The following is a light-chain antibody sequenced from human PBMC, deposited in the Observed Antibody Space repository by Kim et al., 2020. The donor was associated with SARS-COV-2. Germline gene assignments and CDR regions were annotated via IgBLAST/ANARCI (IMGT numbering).Light chain of an antibody. CDR2: GAS. Sequence: SPGERATLSCRASQSLGSNLAWYQQKPAQAPRLLIYGASTRATGIPARFSGSGSGTEFTLTISSLQSEDFAVYYCQQYNNLPPWTFGQGTKVDIK. J-gene: IGKJ1*01. CDR1: QSLGSN. CDR3: QQYNNLPPWT. V-gene: IGKV3-15*01.